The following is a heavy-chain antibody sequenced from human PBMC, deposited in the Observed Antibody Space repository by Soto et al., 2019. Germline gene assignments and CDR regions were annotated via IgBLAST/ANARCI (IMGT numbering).Heavy chain of an antibody. Sequence: SETLSLTCTVSGGSISSYYCSWIRQFPGKGLEWIGYIHYTGSTKYNPSLKSRVTISVDTSKNQISLRLSSVTVADTAVYYCARDRYSYGRWGQGVRVTVSS. CDR2: IHYTGST. V-gene: IGHV4-59*12. CDR3: ARDRYSYGR. CDR1: GGSISSYY. D-gene: IGHD5-18*01. J-gene: IGHJ4*02.